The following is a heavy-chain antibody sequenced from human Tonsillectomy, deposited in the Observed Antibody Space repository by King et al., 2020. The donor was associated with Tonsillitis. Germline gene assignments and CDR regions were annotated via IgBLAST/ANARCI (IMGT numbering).Heavy chain of an antibody. CDR1: RATFRNYA. V-gene: IGHV1-69*01. D-gene: IGHD1-1*01. J-gene: IGHJ6*03. CDR3: ATDGIPLERRRGSTPYYYYFYMDA. Sequence: QVQLVESGAEVKKPGSSVKVSCKASRATFRNYALSWVRQAPGPGLEWMGGIIPISGTPNYAPKFEGRLTISADESSSTVYMELSSLRSEDTAVYYCATDGIPLERRRGSTPYYYYFYMDAWGKGTTVTVSS. CDR2: IIPISGTP.